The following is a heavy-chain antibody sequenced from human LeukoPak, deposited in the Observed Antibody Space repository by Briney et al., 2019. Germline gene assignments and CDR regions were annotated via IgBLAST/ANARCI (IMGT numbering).Heavy chain of an antibody. Sequence: SVKVSCKASGGTFSSYAISWVRQAPGQGLEWMGGIIPIFGTANYAQKFQGRVTITADESTSTAYMELSSLRSEDTAVYYCAVDDFWSGYRYYFDYWGQGTLVTVSS. CDR3: AVDDFWSGYRYYFDY. CDR1: GGTFSSYA. V-gene: IGHV1-69*01. D-gene: IGHD3-3*01. CDR2: IIPIFGTA. J-gene: IGHJ4*02.